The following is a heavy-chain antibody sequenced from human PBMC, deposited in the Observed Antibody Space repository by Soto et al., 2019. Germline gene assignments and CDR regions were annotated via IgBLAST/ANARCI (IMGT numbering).Heavy chain of an antibody. CDR2: IKQDGSEK. CDR3: ARRATTSAGYFDL. J-gene: IGHJ2*01. V-gene: IGHV3-7*01. D-gene: IGHD1-26*01. Sequence: GGSLRLSCAASGFTFSNYWMSWVRQAPGKGLEWVANIKQDGSEKNYRDSVKGRLTISRDNAKNSLSLQMNSLRAEDTAVYYCARRATTSAGYFDLWGRGTLVTVSS. CDR1: GFTFSNYW.